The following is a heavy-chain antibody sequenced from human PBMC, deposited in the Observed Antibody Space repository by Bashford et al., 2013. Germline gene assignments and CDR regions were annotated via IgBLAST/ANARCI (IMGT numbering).Heavy chain of an antibody. Sequence: WVRQAPGQRLEWMGWINPGNGNTKYSQKFQGRVTITRDTSASTAYMELSSLRSEDTAVYYCARDLGYYDYVWGTYRGHFDYWGQGTPGHRLL. CDR3: ARDLGYYDYVWGTYRGHFDY. D-gene: IGHD3-16*02. V-gene: IGHV1-3*01. CDR2: INPGNGNT. J-gene: IGHJ4*02.